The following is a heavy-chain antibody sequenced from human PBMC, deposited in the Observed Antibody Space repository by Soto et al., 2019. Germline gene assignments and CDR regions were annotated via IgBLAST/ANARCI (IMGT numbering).Heavy chain of an antibody. CDR1: GFTFSSYG. Sequence: QVQLVESGGGVVQPGRSLRLSCAASGFTFSSYGMHWVRQAPGKGLEWVAVISYDGSNKYYADSVKGRFTISRDNSKNKLYLQMNSLRAEDTAVYYCAKGSTAMTYFDYWGPGTLVTVSS. J-gene: IGHJ4*02. CDR2: ISYDGSNK. D-gene: IGHD5-18*01. V-gene: IGHV3-30*18. CDR3: AKGSTAMTYFDY.